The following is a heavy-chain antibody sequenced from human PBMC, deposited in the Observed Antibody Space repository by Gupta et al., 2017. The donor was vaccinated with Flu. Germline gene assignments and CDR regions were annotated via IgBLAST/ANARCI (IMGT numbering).Heavy chain of an antibody. CDR3: ARDDGFKSVDY. J-gene: IGHJ4*02. CDR1: GFTFSRYW. V-gene: IGHV3-7*01. CDR2: IKTDGSNK. Sequence: EVQLLASGGGLVQPGGSLRLSCAASGFTFSRYWMTWVRQAPGKGLEWVANIKTDGSNKYYMDSAEGLVTISRDNDKKSLYLQMNSLGVEDTAVYYCARDDGFKSVDYWGQGTLVTVSS. D-gene: IGHD5-24*01.